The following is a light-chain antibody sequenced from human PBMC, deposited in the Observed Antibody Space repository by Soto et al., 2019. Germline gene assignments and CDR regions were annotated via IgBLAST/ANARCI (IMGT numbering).Light chain of an antibody. V-gene: IGKV3-20*01. CDR1: LSVSSIY. CDR2: GAS. J-gene: IGKJ1*01. CDR3: QQYGDSTGWT. Sequence: EIVFTPSPGILSLSPGERATLSCRASLSVSSIYLGWYQQKPGQAPRLLIYGASSRATGIPDRFSGSGSGTDFSLTISRLEPEDFAVYFCQQYGDSTGWTFGQGTKVDIK.